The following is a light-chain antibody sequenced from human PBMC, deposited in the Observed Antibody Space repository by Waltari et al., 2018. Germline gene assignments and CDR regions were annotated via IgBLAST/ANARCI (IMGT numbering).Light chain of an antibody. J-gene: IGKJ4*01. Sequence: DIQMTQSPSSLSASVGDRLTITCRASQNIGTYVNWYRQQPGKAPELLMFAASSFHVWVPEKFRCSGSGTDFTLKSRRVEAEDGWVYYCMQALQTPLLTFGGGTKVEIK. CDR3: MQALQTPLLT. CDR2: AAS. CDR1: QNIGTY. V-gene: IGKV1-39*01.